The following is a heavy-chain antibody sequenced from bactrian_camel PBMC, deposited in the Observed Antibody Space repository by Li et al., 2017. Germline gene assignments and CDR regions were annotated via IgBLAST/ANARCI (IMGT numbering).Heavy chain of an antibody. CDR2: INVDGTT. Sequence: QVQLVESGGGSAQAGGSLRLSCAASGYTGASCMAWFRESPGKKREGVAAINVDGTTSYADSVQGRFTISKDNAKNTLYLQMDSLKPEDTSMYSCAVYDSWFVCPTDHQSYLYWGQGTQVTVS. CDR1: GYTGASC. CDR3: AVYDSWFVCPTDHQSYLY. D-gene: IGHD2*01. J-gene: IGHJ4*01. V-gene: IGHV3S55*01.